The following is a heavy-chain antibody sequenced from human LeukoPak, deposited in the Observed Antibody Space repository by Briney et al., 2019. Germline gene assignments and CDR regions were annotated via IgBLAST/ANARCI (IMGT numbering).Heavy chain of an antibody. Sequence: EASVKVSCKASGGTFSSYAISWVRQAPGQGLEWMGGIIPIFGTANYAQKFQGRVTITTDESTSTAYMELSSLRSEDTAVYYCARGGYDFWSGQNWFDPWGQGTLVTVSS. D-gene: IGHD3-3*01. CDR2: IIPIFGTA. J-gene: IGHJ5*02. CDR3: ARGGYDFWSGQNWFDP. V-gene: IGHV1-69*05. CDR1: GGTFSSYA.